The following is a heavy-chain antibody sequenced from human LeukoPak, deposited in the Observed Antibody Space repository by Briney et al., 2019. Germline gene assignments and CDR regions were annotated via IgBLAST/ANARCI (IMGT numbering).Heavy chain of an antibody. D-gene: IGHD5-12*01. V-gene: IGHV3-11*01. J-gene: IGHJ4*02. CDR3: ARDYYAATSPDY. CDR2: ISSSGSTI. CDR1: GFTFSDYY. Sequence: GGSLRLSCAASGFTFSDYYMSWIRQAPGKGLEWVSYISSSGSTIYYVDPVKGRFTISRDNAKNSLYLQMNSLRAEDTAVYYCARDYYAATSPDYWGQGTLVTVSS.